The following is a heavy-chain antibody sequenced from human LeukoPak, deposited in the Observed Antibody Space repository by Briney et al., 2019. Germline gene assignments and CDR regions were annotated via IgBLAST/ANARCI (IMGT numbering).Heavy chain of an antibody. CDR1: GFTFSSYA. CDR3: AKSIFGVVIISYSDY. Sequence: GGSLRLSCAASGFTFSSYAMSWVRQAPGKGLEWVSAISGSGGSTYCADSVKGRFTISRDNSKNTLYLQMNSLRAEDTAVYYCAKSIFGVVIISYSDYWGQGTLVTVSS. J-gene: IGHJ4*02. V-gene: IGHV3-23*01. D-gene: IGHD3-3*01. CDR2: ISGSGGST.